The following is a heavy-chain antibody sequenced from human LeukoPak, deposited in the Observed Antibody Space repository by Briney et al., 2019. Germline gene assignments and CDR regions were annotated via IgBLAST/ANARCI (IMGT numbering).Heavy chain of an antibody. CDR2: ISPYNSDT. CDR1: GYTFTSYG. CDR3: ARHFYGSGTYYHFDY. Sequence: ASVKVSCKASGYTFTSYGISWVRQAPGQGPEWMGWISPYNSDTNYAQRLQGRATMTTDTSTSTAYMELRSLRSDDTAVYYCARHFYGSGTYYHFDYWGQGTLVTVSS. J-gene: IGHJ4*02. V-gene: IGHV1-18*01. D-gene: IGHD3-10*01.